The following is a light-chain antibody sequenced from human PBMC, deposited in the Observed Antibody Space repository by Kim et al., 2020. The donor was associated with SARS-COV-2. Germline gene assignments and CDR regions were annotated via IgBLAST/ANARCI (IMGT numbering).Light chain of an antibody. Sequence: QSVLTQPPSVSGSPGKSVTISCTGTSSDVGSYNRVSWYQQTPGTAPKLMIYEVSNRPSGVPDRFSGSKSGNTASLTISGLQAKDEADYYCSSYTSSSTYVFGTGTKVTVL. J-gene: IGLJ1*01. CDR2: EVS. CDR3: SSYTSSSTYV. CDR1: SSDVGSYNR. V-gene: IGLV2-18*02.